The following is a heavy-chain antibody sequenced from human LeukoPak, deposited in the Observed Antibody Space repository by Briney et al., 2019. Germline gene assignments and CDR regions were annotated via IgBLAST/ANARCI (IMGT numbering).Heavy chain of an antibody. D-gene: IGHD6-19*01. V-gene: IGHV3-30*18. J-gene: IGHJ4*02. Sequence: GGSLRLSCAASGFTFSSYGMHWVRQAPGKGLEWVAVISYDGSNKYYADSVKGRFTISRDNSKNMLYLQMNSLRAEDTAVYYCAKDGGSGWFDYWGQGTLVTVSS. CDR1: GFTFSSYG. CDR2: ISYDGSNK. CDR3: AKDGGSGWFDY.